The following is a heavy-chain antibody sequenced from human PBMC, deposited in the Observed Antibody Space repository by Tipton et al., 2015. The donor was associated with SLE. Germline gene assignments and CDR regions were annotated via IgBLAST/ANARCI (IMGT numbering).Heavy chain of an antibody. CDR2: INHSGST. D-gene: IGHD2-15*01. CDR3: ARVEGYCSGGSCYSWWFDP. J-gene: IGHJ5*02. CDR1: GGSFSGYY. V-gene: IGHV4-34*01. Sequence: TLSLTCAVYGGSFSGYYWSWIRQPPGKGLEWIGEINHSGSTNYNPSLKSRVTISVDTSKNQFSLKLSSVTAADTAVYYCARVEGYCSGGSCYSWWFDPWGQGTLVTVSS.